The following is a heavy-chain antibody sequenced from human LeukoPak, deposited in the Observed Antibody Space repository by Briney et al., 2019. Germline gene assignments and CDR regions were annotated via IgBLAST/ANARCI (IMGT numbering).Heavy chain of an antibody. Sequence: ASVKVSCKASGYIFTSYGISWVRQAPGQGLEWMGWISGYNGNTNYAQKLQGRVTMATDTSTTTAYMELRSLRFDDTAVYYCARVADILTGYYAGPYYYGMDVWGQGTTVTVSS. CDR2: ISGYNGNT. CDR1: GYIFTSYG. V-gene: IGHV1-18*01. D-gene: IGHD3-9*01. CDR3: ARVADILTGYYAGPYYYGMDV. J-gene: IGHJ6*02.